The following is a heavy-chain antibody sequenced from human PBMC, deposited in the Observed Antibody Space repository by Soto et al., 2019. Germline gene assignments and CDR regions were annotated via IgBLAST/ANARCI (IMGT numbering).Heavy chain of an antibody. CDR2: ISSSSSYI. CDR3: ARDGDIVVVPAARIINYYYYYYMDV. CDR1: GFTFSSYS. J-gene: IGHJ6*03. V-gene: IGHV3-21*01. Sequence: GGSLRLSCAASGFTFSSYSMNWVRQAPGKGLEWVSSISSSSSYIYYADSVKGRFTISRDNAKNSLYLQMNSLRAEDTAVYYCARDGDIVVVPAARIINYYYYYYMDVWGKGTTVTVSS. D-gene: IGHD2-2*01.